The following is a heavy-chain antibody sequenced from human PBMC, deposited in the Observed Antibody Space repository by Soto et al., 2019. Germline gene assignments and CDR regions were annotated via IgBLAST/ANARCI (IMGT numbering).Heavy chain of an antibody. CDR2: IYSTGST. Sequence: QVQLRESGPGLVKPSETLSLTCAVSYGSISNFYWSWIRQPAGKGLEWIGRIYSTGSTNYNPSLKSRVTMSVDTSKNQFSLKLTSVTAADTAEYYCARDSAPINYYDSNAFNRRNSKGYGLDVWGQGTTVTVSS. D-gene: IGHD3-22*01. V-gene: IGHV4-4*07. J-gene: IGHJ6*02. CDR1: YGSISNFY. CDR3: ARDSAPINYYDSNAFNRRNSKGYGLDV.